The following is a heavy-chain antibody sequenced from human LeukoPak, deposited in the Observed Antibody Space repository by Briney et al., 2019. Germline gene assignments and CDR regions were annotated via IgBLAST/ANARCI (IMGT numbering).Heavy chain of an antibody. CDR1: GFTFSSYA. CDR3: AKEGRIAVAGSWTKFDY. CDR2: ISGSGGST. Sequence: GGSLRLSCAASGFTFSSYAMSWVRQASGKGLEWVSAISGSGGSTYYADSVKGRFTISRDNSKNTLYLQMNSLRAEDTAVYYCAKEGRIAVAGSWTKFDYWGQGTLVTVSS. V-gene: IGHV3-23*01. J-gene: IGHJ4*02. D-gene: IGHD6-19*01.